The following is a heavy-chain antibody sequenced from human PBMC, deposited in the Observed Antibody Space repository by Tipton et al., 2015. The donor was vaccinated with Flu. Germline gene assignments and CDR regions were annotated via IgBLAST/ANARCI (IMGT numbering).Heavy chain of an antibody. Sequence: QVQLVQSGPEVKKPGSSVKVSCRAAGGTFRSDGISWVRQAPGQGLEWLGRIIPMFETPNYAQKFQGRVSITADDSTSTVFMELSSLRSEDTATYYCARDKSRDLMSTSYYYYGLDVWGQGTTVTVSS. D-gene: IGHD5-24*01. V-gene: IGHV1-69*18. CDR2: IIPMFETP. J-gene: IGHJ6*02. CDR3: ARDKSRDLMSTSYYYYGLDV. CDR1: GGTFRSDG.